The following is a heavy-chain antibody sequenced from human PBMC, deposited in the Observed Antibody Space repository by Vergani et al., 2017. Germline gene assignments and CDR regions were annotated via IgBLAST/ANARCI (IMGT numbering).Heavy chain of an antibody. CDR3: ARDFEYSSSGFDY. J-gene: IGHJ4*02. CDR1: GGTFSSYA. CDR2: IIPILGIA. D-gene: IGHD6-6*01. V-gene: IGHV1-69*04. Sequence: QVQLVQSGAEVKKPGSSVKVSCKASGGTFSSYAISWVRQAPGQGLEWMGRIIPILGIANYAQKFQGRVTITADKSTSTAYMELRSLRSDDTAVYYCARDFEYSSSGFDYWGQGTLVTVSS.